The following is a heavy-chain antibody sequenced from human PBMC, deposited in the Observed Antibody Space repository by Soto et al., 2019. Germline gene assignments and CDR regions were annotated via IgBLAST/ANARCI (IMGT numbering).Heavy chain of an antibody. J-gene: IGHJ4*02. V-gene: IGHV3-64*01. CDR1: GFSFSIYE. CDR2: ISSNGGST. Sequence: EVQLVESGGGLVQPGGSLRLSCAASGFSFSIYEMHWVRQAPGKGLEYVSAISSNGGSTYYANSVKGRFTISRDNSKNTLYLQMGSLRAEDMAVYYCARDWGYSGYVFDYWGQGTLVTVSS. D-gene: IGHD5-12*01. CDR3: ARDWGYSGYVFDY.